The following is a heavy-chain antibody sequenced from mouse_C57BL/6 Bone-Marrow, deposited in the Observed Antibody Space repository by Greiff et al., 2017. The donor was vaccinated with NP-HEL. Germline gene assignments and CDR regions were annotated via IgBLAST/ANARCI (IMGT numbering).Heavy chain of an antibody. D-gene: IGHD1-1*01. CDR2: IDPSDSYT. Sequence: VQLQQPGAELVMPGASVKLSCKASGYTFTSYWMPWVKQRPGQGLEWIGEIDPSDSYTNYNQKFKGKSTLTVDKSSSTAYMQLSSLTSEDSAVYYCAREGLRYYFDYWGQGTTLTVSS. J-gene: IGHJ2*01. CDR1: GYTFTSYW. CDR3: AREGLRYYFDY. V-gene: IGHV1-69*01.